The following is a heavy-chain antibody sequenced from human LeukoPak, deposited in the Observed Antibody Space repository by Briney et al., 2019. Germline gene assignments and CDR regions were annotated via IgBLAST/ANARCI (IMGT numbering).Heavy chain of an antibody. Sequence: ASVKVSCKVSGYTLTESTIHWVRQAPGQGLEWMGWINPNSGGTNNAQRFQGRVTMTRDTSISTAYMELSRLRSDDTAVYYCARTYCGGDCYLNDAFDIWGQGTMVTVSS. CDR3: ARTYCGGDCYLNDAFDI. CDR1: GYTLTEST. D-gene: IGHD2-21*01. V-gene: IGHV1-2*02. CDR2: INPNSGGT. J-gene: IGHJ3*02.